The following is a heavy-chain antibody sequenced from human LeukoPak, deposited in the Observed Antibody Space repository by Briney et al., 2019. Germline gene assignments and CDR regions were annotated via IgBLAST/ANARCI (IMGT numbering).Heavy chain of an antibody. D-gene: IGHD3-22*01. V-gene: IGHV4-59*08. J-gene: IGHJ4*02. CDR2: IYYSGST. CDR3: ARHVYGSGYADF. CDR1: GGSISSYY. Sequence: SETLSLTCAVSGGSISSYYWGWIRQPPGKGLEWIGYIYYSGSTNYNPSLKSRVTISVDTSKNQFSLKLSSVTAADTAVYYCARHVYGSGYADFWGQGTLVTVSS.